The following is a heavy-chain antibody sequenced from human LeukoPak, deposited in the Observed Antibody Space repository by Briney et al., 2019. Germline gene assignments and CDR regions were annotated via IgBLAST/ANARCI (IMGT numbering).Heavy chain of an antibody. D-gene: IGHD3-22*01. CDR1: VVTLTISK. V-gene: IGHV3-48*03. J-gene: IGHJ6*04. CDR2: ISSSGSTI. Sequence: GGSLRLSCAASVVTLTISKVNWVCQAPGKGLERVSYISSSGSTIYYADSVKGRFTISRDNAKNSLYLQMNSLRADDRGVYCCVIISYYASSGRLGAGVWGKGTTATVSS. CDR3: VIISYYASSGRLGAGV.